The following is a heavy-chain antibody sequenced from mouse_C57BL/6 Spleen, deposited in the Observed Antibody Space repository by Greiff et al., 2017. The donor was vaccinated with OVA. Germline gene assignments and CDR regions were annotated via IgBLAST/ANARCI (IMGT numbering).Heavy chain of an antibody. CDR1: GYTFTDYE. CDR2: IDPETGGT. CDR3: RSSYFDY. V-gene: IGHV1-15*01. D-gene: IGHD1-1*01. J-gene: IGHJ2*01. Sequence: QVQLKESGAELVRPGASVTLSCKASGYTFTDYEMHWVKQTPVHGLEWIGAIDPETGGTAYNQKFKGKAILTADKSSSTAYMELRSLTSEDSAVYYCRSSYFDYWGQGTTLTVSS.